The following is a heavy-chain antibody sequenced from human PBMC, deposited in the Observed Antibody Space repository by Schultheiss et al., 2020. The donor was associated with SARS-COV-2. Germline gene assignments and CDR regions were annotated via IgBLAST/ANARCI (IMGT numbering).Heavy chain of an antibody. D-gene: IGHD5-24*01. Sequence: GSLRLSCAASGLNVVANYMSWVRQAPGKGLEWIGEINHSGSTNYNPSLKSRVTISVDTSKNQFSLKLSSVTAADTAVYYCAQGRDGYNWGYWGQGTLVTVSS. CDR2: INHSGST. CDR1: GLNVVANY. CDR3: AQGRDGYNWGY. J-gene: IGHJ4*02. V-gene: IGHV4-34*08.